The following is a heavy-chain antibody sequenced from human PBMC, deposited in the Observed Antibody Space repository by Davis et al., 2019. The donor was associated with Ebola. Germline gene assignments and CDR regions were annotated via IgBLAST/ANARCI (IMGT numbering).Heavy chain of an antibody. CDR1: GGSISSSSYY. D-gene: IGHD3-22*01. J-gene: IGHJ4*02. CDR2: IYYSGST. V-gene: IGHV4-39*02. CDR3: ARDLAYYYDSSGYSFGY. Sequence: PSETLSLTCTVSGGSISSSSYYWGWIRQPPGKGLEWIGSIYYSGSTYYNPSLKSRVTISVDTSKNQFSLKLSSVTAADTAVYYCARDLAYYYDSSGYSFGYWGQGTLVTVSS.